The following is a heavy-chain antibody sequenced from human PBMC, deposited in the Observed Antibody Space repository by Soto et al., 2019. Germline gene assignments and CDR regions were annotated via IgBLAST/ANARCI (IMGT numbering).Heavy chain of an antibody. CDR2: IYHGGTT. Sequence: SETLSLTCAVSGYPISCSYYSGWLRHHPGPGLRWTGSIYHGGTTYYTPSLNSRLTLSIDRTSNHVSLILNSVTAADTSVDSCAIVGPWVPYYDDGSPSTFETSFGPWGQGTLVTVSS. J-gene: IGHJ5*02. D-gene: IGHD3-3*01. CDR1: GYPISCSYY. CDR3: AIVGPWVPYYDDGSPSTFETSFGP. V-gene: IGHV4-38-2*01.